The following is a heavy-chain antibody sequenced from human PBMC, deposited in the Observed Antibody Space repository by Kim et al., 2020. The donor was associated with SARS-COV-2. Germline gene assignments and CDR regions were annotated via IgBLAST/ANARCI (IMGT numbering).Heavy chain of an antibody. CDR2: IWYDGSNK. D-gene: IGHD3-3*01. Sequence: GGSLRLSCAASGFTFSSYGMHWVRQAPGKGLEWVAVIWYDGSNKYYADSVKGRFTISRDNSKNTLYLQMNRLRAEDTAVYYCAREGYDFWSGRGWDYYSYGRDVWGQVTAVTVSS. CDR3: AREGYDFWSGRGWDYYSYGRDV. J-gene: IGHJ6*02. CDR1: GFTFSSYG. V-gene: IGHV3-33*01.